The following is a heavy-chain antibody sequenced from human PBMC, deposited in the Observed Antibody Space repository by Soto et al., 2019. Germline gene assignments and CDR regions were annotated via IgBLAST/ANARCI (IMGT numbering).Heavy chain of an antibody. CDR1: GFSLTTDRVG. CDR2: IYWDDSK. V-gene: IGHV2-5*02. J-gene: IGHJ4*02. CDR3: AHAYGGRSLY. D-gene: IGHD3-10*01. Sequence: QITLKESGPPLVKPTQTLTLTCTFSGFSLTTDRVGVGWIRQPPGEALEWLAVIYWDDSKTYRPSLESRLTITKATSKNQVALTMTNMDSLDTATYYCAHAYGGRSLYWGQGTLVTVSS.